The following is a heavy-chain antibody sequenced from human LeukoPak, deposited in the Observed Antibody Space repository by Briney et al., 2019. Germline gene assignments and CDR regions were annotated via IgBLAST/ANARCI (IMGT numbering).Heavy chain of an antibody. V-gene: IGHV3-23*01. CDR1: GFTFSSYA. Sequence: GGLRLSCAASGFTFSSYAMSWVRQAPGKGLEWVSAIGGSGSTTYYADSVKGQFTISRDNSKNTLYLQMNSLRAEDTAVYYCAKDTASSWWYFDPWGQGTLVTVSS. D-gene: IGHD2-15*01. CDR2: IGGSGSTT. CDR3: AKDTASSWWYFDP. J-gene: IGHJ5*02.